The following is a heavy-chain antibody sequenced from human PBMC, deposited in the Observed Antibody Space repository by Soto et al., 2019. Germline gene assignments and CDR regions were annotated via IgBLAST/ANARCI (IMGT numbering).Heavy chain of an antibody. CDR2: ISYDGSNK. J-gene: IGHJ6*02. D-gene: IGHD6-19*01. CDR1: GFTFSSYG. V-gene: IGHV3-30*18. CDR3: AKYSSPNYYYYGMDV. Sequence: QVQLVESGGGVVQPGRSLRLSCAASGFTFSSYGMHWVRQAPGKGLEWVAVISYDGSNKYYADSVKGRFTISRDNSKNTLYLQMNSLRAEDTAVYYCAKYSSPNYYYYGMDVWGQGTTVTVSS.